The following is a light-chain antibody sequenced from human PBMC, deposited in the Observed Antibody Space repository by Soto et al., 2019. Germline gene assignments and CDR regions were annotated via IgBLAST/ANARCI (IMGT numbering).Light chain of an antibody. CDR1: SSDVGAYNY. Sequence: QSALTQPASVSGSPGQSITISCTGTSSDVGAYNYVSWYQQHPGKAPKLMIYEVHNRPSGVSDRFSGSRSGNTASLTISGLQAEDESDYYCSSYTSSSTWVFGGGTKVTVL. CDR3: SSYTSSSTWV. CDR2: EVH. V-gene: IGLV2-14*01. J-gene: IGLJ3*02.